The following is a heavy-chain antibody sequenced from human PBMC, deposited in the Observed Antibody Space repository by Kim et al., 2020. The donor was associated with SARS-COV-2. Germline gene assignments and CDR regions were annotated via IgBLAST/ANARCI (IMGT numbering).Heavy chain of an antibody. CDR1: GFSFGTTG. V-gene: IGHV3-30*18. D-gene: IGHD6-13*01. CDR2: MSHDVSLE. J-gene: IGHJ5*01. Sequence: GGSLRLSCTASGFSFGTTGMHWVRQAPGKGLEWLTMMSHDVSLEYYADSVKGRFTISRDTSMDTLYLQMNSLGVEDTAVYYCAKDWGSSGWYNWFDSWGQGTLVTVSS. CDR3: AKDWGSSGWYNWFDS.